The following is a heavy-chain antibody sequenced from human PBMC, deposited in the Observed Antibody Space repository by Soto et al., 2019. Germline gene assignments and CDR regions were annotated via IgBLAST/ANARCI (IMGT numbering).Heavy chain of an antibody. CDR2: IRNKANSYAT. D-gene: IGHD2-15*01. V-gene: IGHV3-73*02. Sequence: EVQLVESGGGLVQPGGSLKLSCAASGFTFSGSAMHWVRQASGKGLEWVGRIRNKANSYATAYAASVKGRFTISRDDSKNTAYLQMNSLKPEDTAVYYCTSSTLTPFDYWGQGTLVTVSS. CDR1: GFTFSGSA. CDR3: TSSTLTPFDY. J-gene: IGHJ4*02.